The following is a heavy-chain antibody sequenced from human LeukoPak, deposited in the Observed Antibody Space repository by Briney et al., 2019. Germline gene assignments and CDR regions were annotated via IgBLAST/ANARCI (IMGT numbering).Heavy chain of an antibody. CDR1: GGTFSSYA. V-gene: IGHV1-69*06. Sequence: ASVKVSCNASGGTFSSYAISWVRQAPGQGLEWMGGIIPIFGTANYAQKFQGRVTITADKSTSTAYMELTSLRSEDTAVYYCAGGVVVTAIWYFDYWGQGTLVTVSS. CDR2: IIPIFGTA. CDR3: AGGVVVTAIWYFDY. D-gene: IGHD2-21*02. J-gene: IGHJ4*02.